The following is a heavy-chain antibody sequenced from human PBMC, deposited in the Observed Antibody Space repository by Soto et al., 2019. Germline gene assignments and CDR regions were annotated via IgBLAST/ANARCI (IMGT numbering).Heavy chain of an antibody. J-gene: IGHJ4*02. CDR3: ARDDSSGWYYFDY. Sequence: SETLSLTCTVSGGSISSYYWSWIRQPPGKGLEWIGYIHYRGSTNYNPSLKSRVTISVDTAKNQFSLKVSSVTAADTAVYYCARDDSSGWYYFDYWGQGTLVTVSS. V-gene: IGHV4-59*01. CDR2: IHYRGST. CDR1: GGSISSYY. D-gene: IGHD6-19*01.